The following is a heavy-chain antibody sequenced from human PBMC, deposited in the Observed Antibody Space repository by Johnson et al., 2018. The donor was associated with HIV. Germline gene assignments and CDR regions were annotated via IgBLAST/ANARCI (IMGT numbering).Heavy chain of an antibody. J-gene: IGHJ3*02. V-gene: IGHV3-7*01. CDR1: GFTFSSFW. CDR3: ARAHLIFPKNAFEI. D-gene: IGHD3-3*02. CDR2: INVDGSQT. Sequence: VQLVESGGGLVQPGGSLRLSCAASGFTFSSFWMTWVRQAPGKGLEWVANINVDGSQTYYLDSVQGRFTISRDNVNNSVFLLLNSLRVEDTAVYFCARAHLIFPKNAFEIWGQGTMVTVSS.